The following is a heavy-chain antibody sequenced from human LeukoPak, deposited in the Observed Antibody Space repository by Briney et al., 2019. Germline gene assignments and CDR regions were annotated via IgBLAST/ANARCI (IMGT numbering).Heavy chain of an antibody. CDR1: GLTVSNSY. CDR3: ARERRYGGNPEYMDV. CDR2: IYSGGST. D-gene: IGHD4-23*01. J-gene: IGHJ6*03. Sequence: GGSLRLSCAASGLTVSNSYMSWVRQAPGKGLEWVSIIYSGGSTYYADSVKGRFTISRDNSKNTLYLQMNSLRVEDTAVYYCARERRYGGNPEYMDVWGKGTTVTVSS. V-gene: IGHV3-66*02.